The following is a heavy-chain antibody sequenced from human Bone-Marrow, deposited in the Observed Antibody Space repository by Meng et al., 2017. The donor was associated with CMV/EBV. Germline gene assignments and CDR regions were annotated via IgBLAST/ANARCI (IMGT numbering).Heavy chain of an antibody. CDR3: ATGVADFEY. V-gene: IGHV1-8*01. CDR2: MNPNSGNT. J-gene: IGHJ4*02. Sequence: GQLVQSGAEVRKLGASVKVSCKASGYTFTSYDINAVRQAAGQGLEWMGWMNPNSGNTDYAQKFQGRVTMTRNISKSTAYMDLSSLRSEDTAVYYCATGVADFEYWGQGTLVTVSS. D-gene: IGHD6-19*01. CDR1: GYTFTSYD.